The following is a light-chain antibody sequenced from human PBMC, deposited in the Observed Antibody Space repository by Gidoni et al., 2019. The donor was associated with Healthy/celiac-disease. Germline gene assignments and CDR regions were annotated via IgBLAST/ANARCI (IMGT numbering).Light chain of an antibody. CDR1: QSLLHSNGYNY. Sequence: DIVMTQSPLSLPVTPGEPASISCRSSQSLLHSNGYNYLDWYLQKPGQSPQLLIYLGSNRASGVPDRFSGRGSGTDFKLKISRVEAEDVGVYYCMQALQTPLTFXGXTKVXIK. CDR3: MQALQTPLT. V-gene: IGKV2-28*01. CDR2: LGS. J-gene: IGKJ4*01.